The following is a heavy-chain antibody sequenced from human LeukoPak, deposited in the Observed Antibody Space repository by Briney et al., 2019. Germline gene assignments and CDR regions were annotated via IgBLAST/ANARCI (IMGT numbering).Heavy chain of an antibody. CDR3: AKLAHYDILTGRNWFDP. D-gene: IGHD3-9*01. CDR2: ISGSGGST. V-gene: IGHV3-23*01. J-gene: IGHJ5*02. CDR1: GFTFSSYG. Sequence: GGSLRLSCAASGFTFSSYGMSWVRQAPGKGLEWVSAISGSGGSTYYADSVKGRFTISRDNSKNTLYLQMNSLRAEDTAVYYCAKLAHYDILTGRNWFDPWGQGTLVTVSS.